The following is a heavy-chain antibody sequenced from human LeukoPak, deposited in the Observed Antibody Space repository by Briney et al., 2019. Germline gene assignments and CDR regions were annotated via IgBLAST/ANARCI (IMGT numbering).Heavy chain of an antibody. CDR1: GGTFSSYA. CDR3: AKDRWRDGSSSFDN. Sequence: SVKVSCKASGGTFSSYAISWVRQAPGQGLEWMGRIIPILGIANYAQKFQGRVTITADKSTSTAYMELSSLRSEDTAVYYCAKDRWRDGSSSFDNWGQGTLVTVSS. CDR2: IIPILGIA. J-gene: IGHJ4*02. V-gene: IGHV1-69*04. D-gene: IGHD6-6*01.